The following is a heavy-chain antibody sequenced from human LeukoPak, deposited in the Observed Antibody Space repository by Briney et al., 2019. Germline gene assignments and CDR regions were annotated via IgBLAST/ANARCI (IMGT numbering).Heavy chain of an antibody. J-gene: IGHJ4*02. V-gene: IGHV1-18*01. D-gene: IGHD1-26*01. Sequence: ASVKVSCKASGYTFTSYGISWVRQAPGQGLEWMGWISAYNGNTNYAQKLQGRVTMTTDTSTSTAYMELRSLGSDDTAVYYCARDPIVGAKGAPDYWGQGTLVTVSS. CDR1: GYTFTSYG. CDR3: ARDPIVGAKGAPDY. CDR2: ISAYNGNT.